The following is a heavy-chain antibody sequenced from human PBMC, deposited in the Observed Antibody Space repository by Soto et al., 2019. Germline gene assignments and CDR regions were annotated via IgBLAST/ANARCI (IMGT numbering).Heavy chain of an antibody. D-gene: IGHD2-15*01. CDR2: ISGSGGST. Sequence: PGGSLRLSCAASGFTFSSYAMSWVRQAPGKGLEWVSAISGSGGSTYYADSVKGRFTISRDNSKTTLYLQMNSLRAEYTAVYYCAKLGVVAATHYFDYWGQGTLVTVSS. CDR1: GFTFSSYA. J-gene: IGHJ4*02. V-gene: IGHV3-23*01. CDR3: AKLGVVAATHYFDY.